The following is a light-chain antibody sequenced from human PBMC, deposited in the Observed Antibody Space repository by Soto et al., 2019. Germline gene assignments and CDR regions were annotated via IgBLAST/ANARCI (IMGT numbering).Light chain of an antibody. CDR1: QTVGRF. CDR2: DAS. CDR3: QQSNSFPYT. V-gene: IGKV3-11*01. J-gene: IGKJ2*01. Sequence: DIVLTQSPATLSLSPGDRVTLSCRASQTVGRFLSWYQHSPGQGPRLLVYDASNRATGVPARFSGSGSETDFTLTISSLEPEDFATYYCQQSNSFPYTFGQGTKLEI.